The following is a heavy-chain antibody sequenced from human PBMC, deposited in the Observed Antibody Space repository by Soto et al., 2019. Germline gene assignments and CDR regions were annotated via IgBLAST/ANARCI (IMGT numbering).Heavy chain of an antibody. D-gene: IGHD3-10*01. CDR2: IIPIFGTA. V-gene: IGHV1-69*13. Sequence: SVKVSCKASGGTFSSYAISWVRQAPGQGLEWMGGIIPIFGTANYAQKFQGRVTITADESTSTAYMELSSLRSEDTAVYYCASCGYYGSGSYYTLSLYYYGMDVWGQGTTVTVSS. CDR3: ASCGYYGSGSYYTLSLYYYGMDV. CDR1: GGTFSSYA. J-gene: IGHJ6*02.